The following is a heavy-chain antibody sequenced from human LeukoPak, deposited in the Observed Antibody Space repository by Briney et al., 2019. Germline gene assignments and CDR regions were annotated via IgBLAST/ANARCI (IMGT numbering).Heavy chain of an antibody. V-gene: IGHV4-39*01. Sequence: SETLSLTCTVSGGPIGSNNYYWGWIRQPPGKGLEWIGSVYYSGGTYYNPSLKSRVTISVATSKNQFSLKLSSVTAADTAVYYCARRTPYSDSSGYYYYYFDYWGQGTLVTVSS. D-gene: IGHD3-22*01. CDR1: GGPIGSNNYY. J-gene: IGHJ4*02. CDR3: ARRTPYSDSSGYYYYYFDY. CDR2: VYYSGGT.